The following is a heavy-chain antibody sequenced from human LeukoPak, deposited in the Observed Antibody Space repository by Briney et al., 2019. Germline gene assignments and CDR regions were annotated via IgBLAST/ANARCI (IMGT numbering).Heavy chain of an antibody. J-gene: IGHJ1*01. CDR1: GFTFSSYS. Sequence: GGSLRLSCAASGFTFSSYSMNWVRQAPGKGLEWVSSISSSSSYIYYADSVKGRFTISRDNAKNSLYLQMNSLGVDDTAVYYCGTYSINNAREFQYWGQGTLVTVPS. V-gene: IGHV3-21*06. CDR3: GTYSINNAREFQY. D-gene: IGHD4-11*01. CDR2: ISSSSSYI.